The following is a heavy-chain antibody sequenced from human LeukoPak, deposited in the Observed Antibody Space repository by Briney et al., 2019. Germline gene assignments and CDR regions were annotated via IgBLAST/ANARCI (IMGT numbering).Heavy chain of an antibody. D-gene: IGHD1-26*01. J-gene: IGHJ4*02. Sequence: PGGSLRLSCAASGFTFSNFNLNWVRQAPGKGLEWVSSINSISTAIYYADSVKGRFTISRDNSKNTLYLQMNSLRAEDTAVYYCAKDQWELLSRGGESFDYWGQGTLVTVSS. CDR2: INSISTAI. CDR1: GFTFSNFN. V-gene: IGHV3-21*01. CDR3: AKDQWELLSRGGESFDY.